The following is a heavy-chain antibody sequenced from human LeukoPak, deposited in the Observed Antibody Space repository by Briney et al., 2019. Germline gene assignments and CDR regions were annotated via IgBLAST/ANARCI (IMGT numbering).Heavy chain of an antibody. V-gene: IGHV3-48*03. CDR2: ISSSAGTI. J-gene: IGHJ6*03. CDR3: ARDDHRYFYYMDV. CDR1: GFSFSDYG. Sequence: PGGSLRLSCAASGFSFSDYGMNWVRQAPGKGLEWVSYISSSAGTIFYADSVKGRFTISRDNAKNSLYLQMNSLRAEDTAVYYCARDDHRYFYYMDVWGKGTTVTVSS. D-gene: IGHD1-14*01.